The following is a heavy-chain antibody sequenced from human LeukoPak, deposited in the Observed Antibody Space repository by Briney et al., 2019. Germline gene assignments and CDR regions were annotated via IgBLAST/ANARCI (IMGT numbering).Heavy chain of an antibody. Sequence: GKPLKISCKASGYSFTSYWICCLRHMPGKRLEFMGIIYTGDSDTNYSPSFQGHVTISADKSISSVYLQWSSLKASDTAMYYCARGYDILTGNYNWFDPWGQGTLVTVSS. CDR3: ARGYDILTGNYNWFDP. J-gene: IGHJ5*02. D-gene: IGHD3-9*01. V-gene: IGHV5-51*01. CDR2: IYTGDSDT. CDR1: GYSFTSYW.